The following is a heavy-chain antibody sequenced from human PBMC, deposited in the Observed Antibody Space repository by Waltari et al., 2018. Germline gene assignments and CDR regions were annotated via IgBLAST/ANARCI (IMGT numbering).Heavy chain of an antibody. CDR1: GFTVSSNY. Sequence: EVQLVESGGGLDQPGGSLRLSCAASGFTVSSNYMSWVRQAPGKGLEWVSVIYSGGSTYYADSVKGRFTISRDNSKNTLYLQMNSLRAEDTAVYYCARAIARIQLWLDGMDVWGQGTTVTVSS. CDR2: IYSGGST. J-gene: IGHJ6*02. V-gene: IGHV3-66*02. D-gene: IGHD5-18*01. CDR3: ARAIARIQLWLDGMDV.